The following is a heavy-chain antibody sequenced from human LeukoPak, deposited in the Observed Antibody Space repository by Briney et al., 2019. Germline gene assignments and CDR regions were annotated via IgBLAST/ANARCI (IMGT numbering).Heavy chain of an antibody. CDR1: GGSISSSDYY. D-gene: IGHD1-1*01. V-gene: IGHV4-30-4*08. CDR2: IYYSGTT. J-gene: IGHJ5*02. Sequence: PSETLSPTCAVSGGSISSSDYYWSWIRQPPGKGLEWIGYIYYSGTTYYNPSLRSRVTISVDTSKNQISLKLSSVTAADTAVYFCARDLDIQSRTGNWFDPWGQGTLVTVSS. CDR3: ARDLDIQSRTGNWFDP.